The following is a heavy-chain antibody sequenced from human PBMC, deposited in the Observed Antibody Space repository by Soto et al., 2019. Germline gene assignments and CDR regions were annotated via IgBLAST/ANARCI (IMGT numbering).Heavy chain of an antibody. J-gene: IGHJ4*02. CDR1: GGSISSGGYY. V-gene: IGHV4-31*03. D-gene: IGHD3-22*01. CDR2: IYYSGST. Sequence: QVQLQESGPGLVKPSQTLSLTCTVSGGSISSGGYYWSWIRQHPGKGLEWIGYIYYSGSTYYNPSLKSRVTISVDTSKNQFSLKLSSVTAADTAVYYCARGVYENYYDSSDNFDYWGQGPLVTVSS. CDR3: ARGVYENYYDSSDNFDY.